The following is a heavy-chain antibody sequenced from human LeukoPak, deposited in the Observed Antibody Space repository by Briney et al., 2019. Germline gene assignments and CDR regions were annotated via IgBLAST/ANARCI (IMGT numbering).Heavy chain of an antibody. D-gene: IGHD3-16*01. J-gene: IGHJ4*02. CDR1: GFTFSSYS. CDR2: ISSSSNYI. Sequence: GGSLRLSCAASGFTFSSYSMNWVRQAPGKGLEWVSSISSSSNYIYYADSLKGRFTISRDNAKNSLYLQMNSLRAEDTAVYYCARRRGTAEIDYWGQGTLVTVSS. V-gene: IGHV3-21*01. CDR3: ARRRGTAEIDY.